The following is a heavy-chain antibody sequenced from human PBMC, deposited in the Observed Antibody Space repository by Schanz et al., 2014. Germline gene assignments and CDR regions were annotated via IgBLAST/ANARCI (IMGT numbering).Heavy chain of an antibody. CDR3: ARPALWFGDNCFDP. Sequence: EVQLVESGGGLVQPGGSLRLSCAASGITFSSHSFNWVRQAPGKGLEWISYITYNGGTIYYADSVKGRFTISRDNSKNSLYLQMNGLRAEDTAVYYCARPALWFGDNCFDPWGQGTLVTVSS. D-gene: IGHD3-10*01. CDR2: ITYNGGTI. V-gene: IGHV3-48*04. J-gene: IGHJ5*02. CDR1: GITFSSHS.